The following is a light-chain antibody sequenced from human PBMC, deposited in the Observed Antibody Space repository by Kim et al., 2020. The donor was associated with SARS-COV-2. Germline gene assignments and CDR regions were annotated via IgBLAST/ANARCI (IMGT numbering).Light chain of an antibody. CDR3: QQYGSSPT. CDR1: QSVSSYY. CDR2: DAS. V-gene: IGKV3-20*01. Sequence: EIVLTQSPGTLSLSPGERATLSCRASQSVSSYYLAWYQQKPGQAPRLLMYDASSRATGIPDRFSGSGSGTDFTLTISRLEPEDFAVYYCQQYGSSPTFGQGTKVDIK. J-gene: IGKJ1*01.